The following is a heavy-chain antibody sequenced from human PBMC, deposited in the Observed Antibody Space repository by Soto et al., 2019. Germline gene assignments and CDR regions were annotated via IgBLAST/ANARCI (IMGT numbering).Heavy chain of an antibody. J-gene: IGHJ4*02. D-gene: IGHD6-19*01. CDR3: ASQASGWYPDY. CDR2: IFDSGTT. Sequence: LSLTCTVSGGSISSGGYYWSWLRQHPGKGLEWIGYIFDSGTTYYNPSLKSRVTISVDPSKSQFSLRLTSVTATDTAVYYCASQASGWYPDYWGQGTLVTVSS. V-gene: IGHV4-31*03. CDR1: GGSISSGGYY.